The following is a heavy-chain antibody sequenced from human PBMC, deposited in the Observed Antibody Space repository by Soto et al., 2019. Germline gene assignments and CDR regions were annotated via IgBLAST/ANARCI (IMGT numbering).Heavy chain of an antibody. D-gene: IGHD6-19*01. V-gene: IGHV1-69*01. Sequence: SVKVSCKASGGTFTSYAISWVRQAPGQGLEWMGGIIPIFGTANYAQKFQGRVTITADESTSTAYMELSSLRSEDTAVYYCERDYGKYSIGLMLGYYSKSMDVWDTATTGTVSS. CDR3: ERDYGKYSIGLMLGYYSKSMDV. CDR2: IIPIFGTA. J-gene: IGHJ6*04. CDR1: GGTFTSYA.